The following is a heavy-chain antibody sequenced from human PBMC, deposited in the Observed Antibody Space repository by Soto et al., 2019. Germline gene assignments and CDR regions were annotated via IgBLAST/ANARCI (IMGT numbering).Heavy chain of an antibody. CDR3: ARDTPYWRSGSYWYYYGMDV. CDR1: GYTFTSYG. D-gene: IGHD3-10*01. J-gene: IGHJ6*02. Sequence: KKREASVKVSCKASGYTFTSYGISWVRLAPGQGLEWMGWISAYNGNTNYAQKFQGRVTMTTDTSASTAYMELSSLRSEDTAVYYCARDTPYWRSGSYWYYYGMDVWGQGTTVTVSS. CDR2: ISAYNGNT. V-gene: IGHV1-18*01.